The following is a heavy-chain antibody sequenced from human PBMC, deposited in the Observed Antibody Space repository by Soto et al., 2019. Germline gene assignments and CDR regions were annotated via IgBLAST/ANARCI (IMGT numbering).Heavy chain of an antibody. CDR3: ARVWGGAFDI. CDR1: GGSLSSYY. V-gene: IGHV4-59*01. D-gene: IGHD3-10*01. Sequence: SETLSLTCTVSGGSLSSYYWSWIRQPPGKGLEWIGYIYYSGSTNYNPSLKSRVTISVDTSKNQFSLKLSSVTAADTAVYYCARVWGGAFDIWGQGTMVTVSS. CDR2: IYYSGST. J-gene: IGHJ3*02.